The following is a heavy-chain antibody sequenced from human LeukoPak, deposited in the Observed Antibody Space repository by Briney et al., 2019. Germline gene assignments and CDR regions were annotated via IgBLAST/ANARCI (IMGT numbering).Heavy chain of an antibody. D-gene: IGHD2-8*01. CDR3: ARDRCTNGVCYYDY. J-gene: IGHJ4*02. V-gene: IGHV3-33*01. CDR1: GFTFSSYG. Sequence: PGGCLRLSCAASGFTFSSYGMHWVRQAPGKGLEWVAVIWYDGSNKYYGDSVKGRFTISRDNPKNTLYLQMNSLRAEDTAVYYCARDRCTNGVCYYDYWGQGTLVTVSS. CDR2: IWYDGSNK.